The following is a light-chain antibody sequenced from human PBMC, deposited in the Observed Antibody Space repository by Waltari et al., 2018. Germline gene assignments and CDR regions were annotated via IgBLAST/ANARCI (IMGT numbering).Light chain of an antibody. V-gene: IGKV3-20*01. Sequence: EIVLTQSPDTLSLSPGERATLSCRASQSGSGSYLAWYQQKPGQAPRLLISDASSRATDIPDRFSGSGSGTDFTLTISRLEPEDFAVYFCQQYDNWPRTFGQGTKVEI. CDR1: QSGSGSY. J-gene: IGKJ1*01. CDR2: DAS. CDR3: QQYDNWPRT.